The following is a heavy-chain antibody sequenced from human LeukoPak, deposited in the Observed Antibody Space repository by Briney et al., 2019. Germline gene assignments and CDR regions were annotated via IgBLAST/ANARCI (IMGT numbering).Heavy chain of an antibody. V-gene: IGHV1-18*04. CDR3: ARPVATTGTLEY. D-gene: IGHD5-12*01. J-gene: IGHJ4*02. CDR1: GYTFTGYY. Sequence: ASVKVSCKASGYTFTGYYMHWVRQAPGQGLEWMGWISAYNGNTNYAQKLQGRVTMTTDTSTSTAYMELRSLRSDDTAVYYCARPVATTGTLEYWGQGTLVTVSS. CDR2: ISAYNGNT.